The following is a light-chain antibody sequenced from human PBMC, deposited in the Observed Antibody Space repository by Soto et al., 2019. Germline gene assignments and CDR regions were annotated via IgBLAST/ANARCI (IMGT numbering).Light chain of an antibody. CDR1: QSVSSSY. J-gene: IGKJ1*01. Sequence: EIVLTQSPGTLSLSPGERATLSCRASQSVSSSYLAWYQQKPGQAPRLLIYDASSRATGIPDRFSGSGSGTDFTLTISRLATEDFAVYYCQQYGSSPRTFGQGTKVEI. CDR2: DAS. V-gene: IGKV3-20*01. CDR3: QQYGSSPRT.